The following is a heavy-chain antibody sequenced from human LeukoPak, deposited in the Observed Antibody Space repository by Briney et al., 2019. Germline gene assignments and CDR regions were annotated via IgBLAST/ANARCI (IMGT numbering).Heavy chain of an antibody. Sequence: ASVKVSCKASGYTFTGYYMHWVRQAPGHGLDYMGWINTDSGAANYAQNFQGRVTMTRDTSISTAYMELSRLRPDDTAVYYCARGSYDTSDYEYFQHWGQGTLVTVSS. CDR2: INTDSGAA. V-gene: IGHV1-2*02. CDR3: ARGSYDTSDYEYFQH. J-gene: IGHJ1*01. D-gene: IGHD3-22*01. CDR1: GYTFTGYY.